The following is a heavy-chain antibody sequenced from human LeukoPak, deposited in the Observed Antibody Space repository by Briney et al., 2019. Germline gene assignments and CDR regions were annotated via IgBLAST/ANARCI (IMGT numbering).Heavy chain of an antibody. CDR1: GYTFTRYD. V-gene: IGHV1-46*01. Sequence: ASVKVSFKASGYTFTRYDMHWVRQAPGQGLEWMGIINPSGGSINYAQKFQGRVTMTRDTSTSTVYMELSSLRSEDTAVYYCARDGWFYYDSSDYSGFDYWGQGTLVTVSS. CDR3: ARDGWFYYDSSDYSGFDY. J-gene: IGHJ4*02. CDR2: INPSGGSI. D-gene: IGHD3-22*01.